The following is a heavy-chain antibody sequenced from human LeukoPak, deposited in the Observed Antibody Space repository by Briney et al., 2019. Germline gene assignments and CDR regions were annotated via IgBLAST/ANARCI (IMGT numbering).Heavy chain of an antibody. CDR1: GYTFTGYF. V-gene: IGHV1-2*02. CDR3: AREFVDEPYYYGSGTYPPFDY. CDR2: INPNSGGT. J-gene: IGHJ4*02. D-gene: IGHD3-10*01. Sequence: ASVKVSCKASGYTFTGYFMHWVRLAPGQGLEWMGWINPNSGGTNYAQKFQGRVTMTRDTSISTAYMELTRLRSDDTAVYYCAREFVDEPYYYGSGTYPPFDYWGQGTLVTVSS.